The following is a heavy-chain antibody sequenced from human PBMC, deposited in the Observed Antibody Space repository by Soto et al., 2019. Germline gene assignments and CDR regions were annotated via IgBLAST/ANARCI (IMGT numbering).Heavy chain of an antibody. CDR2: ISWNSGII. Sequence: EVQLVESGGGLVQPGRSLRLSCAASGFTFDDYAMHWVRQAPGKGLEWVSGISWNSGIIDYADSVKGRFTISRDNAKNSLYLQMNSLRAEDTALYYCAKGYSYGVLEPLRYWGQGTLVTVSS. J-gene: IGHJ4*02. V-gene: IGHV3-9*01. CDR1: GFTFDDYA. D-gene: IGHD5-18*01. CDR3: AKGYSYGVLEPLRY.